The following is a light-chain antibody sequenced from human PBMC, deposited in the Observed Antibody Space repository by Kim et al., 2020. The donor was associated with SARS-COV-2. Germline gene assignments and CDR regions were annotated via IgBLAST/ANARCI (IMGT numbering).Light chain of an antibody. Sequence: PGNTARITCVGNNIGSESVLWYQQKPGQAPLMIIYYNRDRPSRIPELFSGSTSGNTATLTVSRVEAGDEAYYYCQVWDSSNDHWVFGGGTQLTVL. CDR3: QVWDSSNDHWV. V-gene: IGLV3-21*04. J-gene: IGLJ3*02. CDR1: NIGSES. CDR2: YNR.